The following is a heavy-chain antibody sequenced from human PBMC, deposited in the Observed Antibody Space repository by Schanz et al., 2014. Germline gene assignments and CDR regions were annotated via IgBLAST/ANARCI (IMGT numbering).Heavy chain of an antibody. D-gene: IGHD5-12*01. CDR1: GYTFTSYG. V-gene: IGHV1-46*01. CDR3: ARAAYGGYTSTPLRY. CDR2: INPTGGST. Sequence: QVQLVQSGAEVKKPGASVMVSCKTSGYTFTSYGISWVRQAPGQGLEWMGIINPTGGSTSYAQRFQGRVTVTRDTSTSTVYMELSSLRSEDTAVYYCARAAYGGYTSTPLRYWGQGTLVTVSS. J-gene: IGHJ4*02.